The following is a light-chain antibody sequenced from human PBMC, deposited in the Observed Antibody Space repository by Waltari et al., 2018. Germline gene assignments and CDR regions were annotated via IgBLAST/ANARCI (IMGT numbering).Light chain of an antibody. V-gene: IGKV1-5*01. Sequence: DIQMTQSPSTLSASVGDRVTITCRASQSINNWLAWFQQKPGKAPKLLIYDASSLESGVPSRFSGSGSGTEYTLTISSLQPDDFATYYCQQYNIWPPNHTFGQGTKLEI. CDR1: QSINNW. CDR2: DAS. CDR3: QQYNIWPPNHT. J-gene: IGKJ2*01.